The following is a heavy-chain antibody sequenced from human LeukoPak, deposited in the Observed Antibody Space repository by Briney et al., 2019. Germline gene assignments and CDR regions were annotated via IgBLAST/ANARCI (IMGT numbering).Heavy chain of an antibody. CDR2: IKQDGSEK. J-gene: IGHJ4*02. CDR1: GFTFSSYW. D-gene: IGHD6-13*01. CDR3: ARDLDSGAAAHRGGFDY. V-gene: IGHV3-7*01. Sequence: GGSLRLSCAASGFTFSSYWMSWVRQAPGKGLEWVANIKQDGSEKYYVDSVKGRFTISRDSAKNSLYLQMNSLRAEDTAVYYCARDLDSGAAAHRGGFDYWGQGTLVTVSS.